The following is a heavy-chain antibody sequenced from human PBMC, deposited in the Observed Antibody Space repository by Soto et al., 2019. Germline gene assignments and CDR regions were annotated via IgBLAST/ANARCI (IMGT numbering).Heavy chain of an antibody. CDR3: ARGVYYDYIRASYRYPDY. D-gene: IGHD3-16*02. J-gene: IGHJ4*02. CDR1: GYTFTSYD. Sequence: ASVKVSCKASGYTFTSYDINWVRQATGQGLEWMGWMNPNSGNTGYTQKFQGRVTMTRNTSISTAYMELSSLRSEDTAVYYCARGVYYDYIRASYRYPDYWGQGTLVTVSS. CDR2: MNPNSGNT. V-gene: IGHV1-8*01.